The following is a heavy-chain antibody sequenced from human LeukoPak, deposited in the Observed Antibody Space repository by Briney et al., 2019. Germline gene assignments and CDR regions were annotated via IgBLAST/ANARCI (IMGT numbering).Heavy chain of an antibody. CDR3: ARWCCSSTSCYFDY. J-gene: IGHJ4*02. D-gene: IGHD2-2*01. CDR2: IIPIFGTA. Sequence: SVKVSCKASGGTFSSYAISWVRQAPGQGLEWMGGIIPIFGTANYAQKFQGRVTITRNTSISTAYMELSSLRSEDTAVYYCARWCCSSTSCYFDYWGQGTLVTVSS. CDR1: GGTFSSYA. V-gene: IGHV1-69*05.